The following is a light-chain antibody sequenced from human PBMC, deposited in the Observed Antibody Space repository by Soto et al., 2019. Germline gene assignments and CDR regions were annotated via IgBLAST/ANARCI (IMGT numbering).Light chain of an antibody. V-gene: IGKV1-39*01. CDR1: QSISSY. CDR2: AAS. Sequence: DIQVTQSPSSLSASVGDRVTITCRASQSISSYLNWYQQKPGKAPKLLIYAASSLQGGVPSRFSGSGSGTDFTLTISSLQPEVFATYYCQQSYSSPETFGQGTKVEI. CDR3: QQSYSSPET. J-gene: IGKJ1*01.